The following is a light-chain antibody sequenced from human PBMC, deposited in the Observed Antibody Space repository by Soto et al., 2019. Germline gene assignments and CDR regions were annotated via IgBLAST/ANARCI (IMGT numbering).Light chain of an antibody. J-gene: IGKJ1*01. CDR3: QQYNSYPT. V-gene: IGKV1-8*01. Sequence: AIRMTQSPSSFSASTGDRVTITCRASQGISSYLAWYQQKPGKAPKLLIYAASTLQSGVPSRFSGSGSGTEFTLTISSLQPDDFATYYCQQYNSYPTFGQGTKVDIK. CDR1: QGISSY. CDR2: AAS.